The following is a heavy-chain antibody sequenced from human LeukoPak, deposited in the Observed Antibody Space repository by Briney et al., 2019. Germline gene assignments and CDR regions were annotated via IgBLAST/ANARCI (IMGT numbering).Heavy chain of an antibody. J-gene: IGHJ4*02. V-gene: IGHV1-2*06. Sequence: ASVKVSCKASGYTFTGYYLNWVRQAPGQGLEWMGRINLNSGGTNYAQNFQGRVTMTRDTSISTAYMELSRLRSDDTAVYYCVFRGSYRFDYWGQGTLVTVSS. CDR1: GYTFTGYY. D-gene: IGHD3-16*02. CDR2: INLNSGGT. CDR3: VFRGSYRFDY.